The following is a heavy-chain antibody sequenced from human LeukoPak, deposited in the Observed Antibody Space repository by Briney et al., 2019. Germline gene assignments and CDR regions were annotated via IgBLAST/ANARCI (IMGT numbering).Heavy chain of an antibody. V-gene: IGHV1-69*04. D-gene: IGHD7-27*01. CDR3: ARDSNWGTSPPFDY. Sequence: ASVKVSCKASGGTFSSYAISWVRQAPGQGLEWMGRIIPILGIANYAQKFQGRVTITADKSTSTAYMELSSLRSEDTAVYYCARDSNWGTSPPFDYWGQGTLVTVSS. CDR2: IIPILGIA. J-gene: IGHJ4*02. CDR1: GGTFSSYA.